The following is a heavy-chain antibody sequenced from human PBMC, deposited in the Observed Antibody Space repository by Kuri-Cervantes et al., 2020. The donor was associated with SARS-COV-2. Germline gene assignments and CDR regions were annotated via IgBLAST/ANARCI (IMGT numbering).Heavy chain of an antibody. CDR2: INVNNRAT. V-gene: IGHV1-2*02. D-gene: IGHD2-2*01. CDR3: ARSPSAITNSYNYYYYMDV. Sequence: ASVKVSCKASGYSFTSYYINWVRQAPGQGLEWMGWINVNNRATSYAQKFQGRVTMTRDTSVLTAYVELSSLRSDDTAVFYCARSPSAITNSYNYYYYMDVWGKGTAVTVSS. CDR1: GYSFTSYY. J-gene: IGHJ6*03.